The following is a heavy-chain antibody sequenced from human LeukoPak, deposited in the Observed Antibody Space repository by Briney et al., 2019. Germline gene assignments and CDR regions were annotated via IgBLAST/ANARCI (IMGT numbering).Heavy chain of an antibody. CDR1: GFTFSSYA. D-gene: IGHD4-17*01. Sequence: GSLRLSCAASGFTFSSYAMSWVRQPPGKGLEWIGEINHSGSTNYNPSLKSRVTISVDTSKNQFSLKLSSVTAADTAVYYCARQCYGDYPFDYWGQGTLVTVSS. J-gene: IGHJ4*02. CDR2: INHSGST. V-gene: IGHV4-34*01. CDR3: ARQCYGDYPFDY.